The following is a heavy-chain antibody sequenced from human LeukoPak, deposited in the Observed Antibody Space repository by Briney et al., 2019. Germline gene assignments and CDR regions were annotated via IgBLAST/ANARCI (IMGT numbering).Heavy chain of an antibody. CDR3: ARDPAYGYSSSWYRGIIGSPDWYFDL. CDR1: GGFISSCY. D-gene: IGHD6-13*01. V-gene: IGHV4-59*01. CDR2: IYYSGST. J-gene: IGHJ2*01. Sequence: SDTLSLTYTVSGGFISSCYWIWIRQPPGKALEWIGYIYYSGSTNYNPSLQSRVTISVDTSKNQFSLKVSSVTAADTAVYYCARDPAYGYSSSWYRGIIGSPDWYFDLWGRGTLVTVSS.